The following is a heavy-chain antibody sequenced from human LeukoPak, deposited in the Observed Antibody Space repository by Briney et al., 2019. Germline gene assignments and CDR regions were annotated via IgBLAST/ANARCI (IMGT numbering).Heavy chain of an antibody. V-gene: IGHV3-30*04. J-gene: IGHJ5*02. CDR3: ARSFGRNRNYGDYVMNWFDP. CDR2: ISYDGSNK. D-gene: IGHD4-17*01. CDR1: GFTFSSYA. Sequence: PGGSLRLSCAASGFTFSSYAMHWVRQAPGKGLEWVAVISYDGSNKYYADSVKGRFTISRDNSKNTLYLQMNSLRAEDTAVYYCARSFGRNRNYGDYVMNWFDPWGQGTLVTVSS.